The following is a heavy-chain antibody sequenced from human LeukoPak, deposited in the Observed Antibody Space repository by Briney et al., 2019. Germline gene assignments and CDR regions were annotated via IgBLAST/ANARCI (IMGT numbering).Heavy chain of an antibody. CDR1: GFTFSDYY. V-gene: IGHV3-11*06. CDR3: ARAGWFGELSTWFDP. CDR2: ISSSSSYT. D-gene: IGHD3-10*01. J-gene: IGHJ5*02. Sequence: GGSLRLSCAASGFTFSDYYMSWIRQAPGKGLEWVSYISSSSSYTNYADSVKGRFTISRDNAKNSLYLQMNSLRAEDTAVYYCARAGWFGELSTWFDPWGQGTLVTVSS.